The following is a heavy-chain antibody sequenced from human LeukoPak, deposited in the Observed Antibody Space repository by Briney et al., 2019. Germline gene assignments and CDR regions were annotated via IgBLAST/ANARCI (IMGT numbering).Heavy chain of an antibody. J-gene: IGHJ6*02. CDR3: ARGPMVRGVMVYYYYGMDV. CDR2: ISSSGSTM. CDR1: GFTFSDYY. D-gene: IGHD3-10*01. V-gene: IGHV3-11*01. Sequence: GGSLRLSCAASGFTFSDYYMSWIRQAPGKGLEWVSYISSSGSTMYYADSVKGRFTISRDNAKNSLYLQMNILRAEDTAVYYCARGPMVRGVMVYYYYGMDVWGQGTTVTVSS.